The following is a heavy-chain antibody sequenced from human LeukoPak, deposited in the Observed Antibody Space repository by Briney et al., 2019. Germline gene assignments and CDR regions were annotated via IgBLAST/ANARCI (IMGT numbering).Heavy chain of an antibody. CDR3: AGVGQHHDY. V-gene: IGHV4-61*02. CDR2: IYTSGST. CDR1: GGSISSGSYY. D-gene: IGHD6-13*01. J-gene: IGHJ4*02. Sequence: SETLSLTCTVSGGSISSGSYYWSWIRQPAGKGLEWIGRIYTSGSTNYNPSLKSRVTISVDTSKNQFSLKLSSVTAADTAVYYCAGVGQHHDYWGQGTLVTVSS.